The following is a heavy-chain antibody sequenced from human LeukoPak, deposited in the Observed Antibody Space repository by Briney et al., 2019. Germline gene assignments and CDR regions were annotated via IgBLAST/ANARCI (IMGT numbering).Heavy chain of an antibody. V-gene: IGHV4-59*01. CDR3: ARAGVVTAIDY. Sequence: SGTLSLTCAVSGGSISSYYWSWIRQAPGKGLEWIGYIYYSGSTKYNPSLKSRVTISVDTSKNQFSLRLTSVTAADTAVYYCARAGVVTAIDYWGQGTLVTVSS. CDR1: GGSISSYY. CDR2: IYYSGST. D-gene: IGHD2-21*02. J-gene: IGHJ4*02.